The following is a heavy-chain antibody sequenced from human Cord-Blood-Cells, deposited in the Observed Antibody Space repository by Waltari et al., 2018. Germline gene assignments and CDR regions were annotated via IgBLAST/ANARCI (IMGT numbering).Heavy chain of an antibody. D-gene: IGHD2-2*01. Sequence: QVQLQQWGAGLLKPSETLSLTCAVYGGSFSGYYWSWIRQPPGKGLEWIGEINHSGSTNYNPALKRRVTISVDTSKNQFSLKLSSVTAADTAVYYCARGVVPAANDAFDIWGQGTMVTVSS. CDR2: INHSGST. J-gene: IGHJ3*02. V-gene: IGHV4-34*01. CDR3: ARGVVPAANDAFDI. CDR1: GGSFSGYY.